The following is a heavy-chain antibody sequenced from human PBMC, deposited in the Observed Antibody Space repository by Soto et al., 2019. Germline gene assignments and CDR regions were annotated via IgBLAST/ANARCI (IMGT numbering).Heavy chain of an antibody. CDR1: GGSISSGGYY. CDR3: AKSPWQQLVPKDYYYGMDV. V-gene: IGHV4-31*03. J-gene: IGHJ6*02. CDR2: IYYSGST. Sequence: PSETLSLTCTVSGGSISSGGYYWSWIRQHPGKGLEWIGYIYYSGSTYYNPSLKSRVTISVDTSKNQFSLKLSSVTAADTAVYYCAKSPWQQLVPKDYYYGMDVWGQGTTITVSS. D-gene: IGHD6-13*01.